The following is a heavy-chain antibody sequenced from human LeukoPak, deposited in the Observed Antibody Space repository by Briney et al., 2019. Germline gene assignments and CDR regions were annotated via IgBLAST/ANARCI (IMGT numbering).Heavy chain of an antibody. CDR2: IWYDGSNK. J-gene: IGHJ4*02. CDR3: ARELLSGFDY. CDR1: GFTFSSYG. Sequence: GGSLRLSCAASGFTFSSYGMHWVRQAPGKGLGWVAVIWYDGSNKYYADSVKGRFTISRDNSKNTLYLQMNSLRAEDTAVYYCARELLSGFDYWGQGTLVTVSS. D-gene: IGHD3-3*02. V-gene: IGHV3-33*01.